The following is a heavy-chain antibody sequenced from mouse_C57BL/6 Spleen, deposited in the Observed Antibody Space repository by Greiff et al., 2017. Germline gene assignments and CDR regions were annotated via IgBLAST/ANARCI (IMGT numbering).Heavy chain of an antibody. J-gene: IGHJ3*01. V-gene: IGHV1-69*01. D-gene: IGHD2-4*01. CDR1: GYTFTSYW. CDR3: ARCWENYDYEGFAY. CDR2: IDPSDSYT. Sequence: QVQLQQPGAELVRPGSSVKLSCKASGYTFTSYWMHWVKQRPGQGLEWIGEIDPSDSYTNYNQKFKGKSTLTVDKSSSTAYMQLSSLTSEDSAVYYCARCWENYDYEGFAYWGQGTLVTVSA.